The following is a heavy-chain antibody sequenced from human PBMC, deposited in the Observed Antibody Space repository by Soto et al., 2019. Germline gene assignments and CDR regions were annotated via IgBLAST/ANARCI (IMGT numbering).Heavy chain of an antibody. CDR3: ARDPSPFDFYYAMDV. V-gene: IGHV4-30-4*01. D-gene: IGHD3-16*01. Sequence: QVQLRESGPGLVMPSQTLSLTCTVSGDSIGSGNKYWSWIRQAPGKGLEWIGYIFSSGTTYYNPSLKSRLTMSLYTSQHQFSLKLNSVTAADTAVYFCARDPSPFDFYYAMDVWGQGTTVTVSS. J-gene: IGHJ6*02. CDR2: IFSSGTT. CDR1: GDSIGSGNKY.